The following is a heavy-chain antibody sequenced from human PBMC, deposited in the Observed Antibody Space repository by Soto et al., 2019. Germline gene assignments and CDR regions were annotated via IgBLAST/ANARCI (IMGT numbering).Heavy chain of an antibody. CDR2: IYTSGST. CDR1: GGSISSGYYY. V-gene: IGHV4-61*02. D-gene: IGHD1-26*01. Sequence: PSETLSLTCSVSGGSISSGYYYWSWIRQPAGKGLEWIGRIYTSGSTNYNPSLKSRVTMSVDTSKNQFSLKLSSVTAADTAVYYCARAVREWEGSCWFDPWGQGTLVTVSS. CDR3: ARAVREWEGSCWFDP. J-gene: IGHJ5*02.